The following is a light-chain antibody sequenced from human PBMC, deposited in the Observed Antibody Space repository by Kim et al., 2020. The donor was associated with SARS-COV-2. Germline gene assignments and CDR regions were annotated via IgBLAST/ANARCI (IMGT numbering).Light chain of an antibody. CDR1: QGISSY. V-gene: IGKV1-8*01. CDR3: QQYYSYPWT. CDR2: AAS. Sequence: AIRITQSPSTLSASIGDRVTITCRASQGISSYLAWYQQKPGKTPKLLIYAASTLQSGVPSRFSGSGSGTDFTLTISCLQSEDFATYYCQQYYSYPWTFGQGTKMDIK. J-gene: IGKJ1*01.